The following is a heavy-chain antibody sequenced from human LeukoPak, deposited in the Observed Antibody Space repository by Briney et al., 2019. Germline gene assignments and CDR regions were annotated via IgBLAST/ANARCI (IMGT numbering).Heavy chain of an antibody. CDR1: GFTFSSYS. CDR3: ARDRDIVVVPAAYYYYYGMDV. J-gene: IGHJ6*02. CDR2: IWYDGSNK. Sequence: GGSLRLSCAASGFTFSSYSMNWVRQAPGKGLEWVAVIWYDGSNKYYADSVKGRFTISRDNSKNTLYLQMNSLRAEDTAVYYCARDRDIVVVPAAYYYYYGMDVWGQGTTVTVSS. D-gene: IGHD2-2*01. V-gene: IGHV3-33*08.